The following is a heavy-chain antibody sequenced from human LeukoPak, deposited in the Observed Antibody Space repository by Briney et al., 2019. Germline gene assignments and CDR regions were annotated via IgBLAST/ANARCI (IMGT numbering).Heavy chain of an antibody. CDR1: GGSFSGYY. D-gene: IGHD2-2*01. CDR2: INQSGST. V-gene: IGHV4-34*01. Sequence: PSETLSLTCAVYGGSFSGYYWSWIRQPPGKGLEWIGEINQSGSTNYNPSLKSRVTISVDTSKNQFSLKLSSVTAADTAVYYCARGQEPDCSSTSCPNWFDPWGQGTLVTVSS. J-gene: IGHJ5*02. CDR3: ARGQEPDCSSTSCPNWFDP.